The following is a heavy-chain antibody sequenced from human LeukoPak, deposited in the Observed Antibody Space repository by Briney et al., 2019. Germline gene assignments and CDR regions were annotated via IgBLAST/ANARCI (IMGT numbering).Heavy chain of an antibody. Sequence: GGSLRLSCAASGFTFSSYGMHWVRQAPGKGLEWVAVIWYDGSNKYYADSVKGRFTISRDNSKNTLYLQMNSLRAEDMAVYYCARDGGKGYSYGSFDYWGQGTLVTVSS. D-gene: IGHD5-18*01. CDR2: IWYDGSNK. V-gene: IGHV3-33*01. J-gene: IGHJ4*02. CDR1: GFTFSSYG. CDR3: ARDGGKGYSYGSFDY.